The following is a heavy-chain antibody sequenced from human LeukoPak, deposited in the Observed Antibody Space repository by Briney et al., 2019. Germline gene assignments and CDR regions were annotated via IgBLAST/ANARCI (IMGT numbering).Heavy chain of an antibody. V-gene: IGHV4-34*01. Sequence: SETLSLTCAVYGGSFSGYYWSWIRQPPGKGLEWIGEINHSGSTNYNPSLKSRVTISVDTSKNQFSLKLSSVTAADTAVYYCARVQYGGNPVSSDYFDYWGQGTLVTVSS. J-gene: IGHJ4*02. CDR1: GGSFSGYY. D-gene: IGHD4-23*01. CDR2: INHSGST. CDR3: ARVQYGGNPVSSDYFDY.